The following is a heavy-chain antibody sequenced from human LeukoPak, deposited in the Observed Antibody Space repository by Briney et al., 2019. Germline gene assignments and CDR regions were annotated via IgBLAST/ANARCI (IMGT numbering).Heavy chain of an antibody. Sequence: SGTLCLTCAVSGESFRGYSWSWIRQPPGKGLEWVGEINHSGGTNYNPSLKSRVTISVDTSKNQFSLKLSSVTDADTAVYYCARGLRPKYSSSWNDYWYFDLWGRGTLVTVSS. CDR1: GESFRGYS. J-gene: IGHJ2*01. D-gene: IGHD6-13*01. CDR3: ARGLRPKYSSSWNDYWYFDL. CDR2: INHSGGT. V-gene: IGHV4-34*01.